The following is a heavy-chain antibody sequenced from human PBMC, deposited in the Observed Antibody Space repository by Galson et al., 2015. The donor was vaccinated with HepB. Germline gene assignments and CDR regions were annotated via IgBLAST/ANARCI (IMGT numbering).Heavy chain of an antibody. D-gene: IGHD4-17*01. Sequence: SLRLSCAASGFTFSSYWMSWVRQAPGKGLEWVANIKQDGSEKYYVDSVKGRFTISRDNAKNSLYLQMNSLRAEDTAVYYCAGDGFEWDYGDSDYYYYGMDVWGQGTTVTVSS. V-gene: IGHV3-7*03. J-gene: IGHJ6*02. CDR3: AGDGFEWDYGDSDYYYYGMDV. CDR2: IKQDGSEK. CDR1: GFTFSSYW.